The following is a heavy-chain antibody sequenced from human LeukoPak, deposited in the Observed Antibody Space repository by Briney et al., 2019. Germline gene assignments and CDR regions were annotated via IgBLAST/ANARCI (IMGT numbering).Heavy chain of an antibody. Sequence: GGSLRLSCAASGFTFSTYAMYWVRQAPGKGLEWVADVASDGTNDFYAESVNGRFTISRDNSRNTLYLQMTSLRGDDTALYYCARDPISPAYYYPYMDVWGKGTTVIVSS. J-gene: IGHJ6*03. CDR2: VASDGTND. V-gene: IGHV3-30*04. CDR3: ARDPISPAYYYPYMDV. CDR1: GFTFSTYA.